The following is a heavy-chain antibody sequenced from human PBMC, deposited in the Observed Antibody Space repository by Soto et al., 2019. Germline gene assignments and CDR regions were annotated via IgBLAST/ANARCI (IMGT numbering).Heavy chain of an antibody. J-gene: IGHJ6*02. CDR1: GGSLSNYG. CDR3: ARGDATKIVVTTYYAMDV. D-gene: IGHD3-22*01. CDR2: IIPVFGTP. V-gene: IGHV1-69*12. Sequence: QVLLVQSGAEVKKPGSSVKVSCKASGGSLSNYGISWVRQAPGQGLEWMGAIIPVFGTPNYAQKFQDRVTITADESTTKVYMEVRSLTSEDTAVYYCARGDATKIVVTTYYAMDVWGQGTTVTVSS.